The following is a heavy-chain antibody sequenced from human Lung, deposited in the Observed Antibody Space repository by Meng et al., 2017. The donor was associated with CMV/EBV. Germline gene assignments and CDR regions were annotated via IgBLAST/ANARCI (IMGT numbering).Heavy chain of an antibody. D-gene: IGHD6-13*01. Sequence: GESLKISCAASGFTFSSYGMHWVRQAPGKGLEWVAVIWYDGSNENYADSVKGRFTISREYTKSTLYLQMNSLRAEDTAVYYCAKDSSRSNWYGPGSYDGIDVWGQGXAVTVSS. CDR2: IWYDGSNE. CDR3: AKDSSRSNWYGPGSYDGIDV. V-gene: IGHV3-33*06. CDR1: GFTFSSYG. J-gene: IGHJ6*02.